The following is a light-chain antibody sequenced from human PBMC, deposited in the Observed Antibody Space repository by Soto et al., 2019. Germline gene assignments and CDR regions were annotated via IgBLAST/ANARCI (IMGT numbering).Light chain of an antibody. V-gene: IGKV1-5*01. CDR2: DAS. J-gene: IGKJ1*01. Sequence: DIQMTQSPSTLSASVGDRVTITCRASQTISPWLAWYQQKPGKAPKLLIYDASSLESGVPSRFSGSGSGTEFTLTISSLQPDDFATYYCQQYNTAVEFGQGTKVEIK. CDR1: QTISPW. CDR3: QQYNTAVE.